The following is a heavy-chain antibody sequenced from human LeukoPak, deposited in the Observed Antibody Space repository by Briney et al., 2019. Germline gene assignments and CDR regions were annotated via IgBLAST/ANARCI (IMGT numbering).Heavy chain of an antibody. Sequence: PGGSLRLSCAASGFTFSSYSMNWVRQAPGKGLEWVSSISSSSSYIYYADSVKGRFTISRDNAKNSLYLQMNSLRAEDTAVYYCAKDLGLVGATGTDWGQGTLVTVSS. V-gene: IGHV3-21*04. D-gene: IGHD1-26*01. J-gene: IGHJ4*02. CDR2: ISSSSSYI. CDR3: AKDLGLVGATGTD. CDR1: GFTFSSYS.